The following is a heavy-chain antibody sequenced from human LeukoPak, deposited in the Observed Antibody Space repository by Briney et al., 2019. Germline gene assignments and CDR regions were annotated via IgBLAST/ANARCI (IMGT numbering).Heavy chain of an antibody. Sequence: GGSLRLSCAASGFTFSIYSMNWVRQAPGKGLEWVSAIDSSSGYIYYADSVKGLFTVSRDDAKNSLYLQMNSLRAEDTAVYYCAREGVGGYTEAFDYWGQGTLVTVSS. V-gene: IGHV3-21*01. CDR3: AREGVGGYTEAFDY. CDR2: IDSSSGYI. D-gene: IGHD5-12*01. J-gene: IGHJ4*02. CDR1: GFTFSIYS.